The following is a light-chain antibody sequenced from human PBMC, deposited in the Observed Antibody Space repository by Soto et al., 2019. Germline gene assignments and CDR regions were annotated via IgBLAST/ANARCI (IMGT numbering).Light chain of an antibody. CDR2: EVS. CDR1: SSDVGGYNY. J-gene: IGLJ2*01. V-gene: IGLV2-14*01. CDR3: SSYTSSST. Sequence: QSVLTQPASVSGSPGQSITISCTGTSSDVGGYNYVSWYQHHPGKAPKLMIYEVSNRPSGVSNRFSGSKSGNTASLTISGLQAEDEADYYCSSYTSSSTFGGGTKVTVL.